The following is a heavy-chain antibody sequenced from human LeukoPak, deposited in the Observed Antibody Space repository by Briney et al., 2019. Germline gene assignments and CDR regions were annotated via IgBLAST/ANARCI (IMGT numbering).Heavy chain of an antibody. CDR3: AAQPCSVGRCYLDY. V-gene: IGHV3-30*04. CDR1: GVTFSSFA. D-gene: IGHD2-15*01. Sequence: GGSLRLSCAASGVTFSSFAMHWVRQALGKGLEWVAVISYHGRDTYYADSVKGRFTISRDNSKNTLYLQLNSLGAEDTAVYYCAAQPCSVGRCYLDYWGQGTLVTVSS. CDR2: ISYHGRDT. J-gene: IGHJ4*02.